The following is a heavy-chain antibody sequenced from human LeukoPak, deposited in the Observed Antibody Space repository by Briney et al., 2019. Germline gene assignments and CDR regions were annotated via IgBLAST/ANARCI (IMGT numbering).Heavy chain of an antibody. CDR1: GGTFSSYA. Sequence: SVKVSCKASGGTFSSYAISWVRQAPGQGLESMGGIIPIFGTAHYAQKFQGRVTITADESTSTAYMELSSLRSEDTAVYDCARDSDDFWSGYYTPQFDYWGQGTLVTVSS. CDR2: IIPIFGTA. J-gene: IGHJ4*02. CDR3: ARDSDDFWSGYYTPQFDY. V-gene: IGHV1-69*13. D-gene: IGHD3-3*01.